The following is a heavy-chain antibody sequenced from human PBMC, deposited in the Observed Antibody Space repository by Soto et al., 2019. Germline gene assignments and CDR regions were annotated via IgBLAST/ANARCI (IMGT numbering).Heavy chain of an antibody. CDR3: ATLAWTTRNFDY. CDR2: IYSGGTT. J-gene: IGHJ4*02. CDR1: EFTVSNNY. Sequence: VQLVQSGGGLIQPGWSLRLSCAVSEFTVSNNYMTWVRQAPGKGLEWVSVIYSGGTTHYADSVKGRFTISRDNSNNTWYRQMNSLIAEDTAMYYCATLAWTTRNFDYWGQGTLVTVSS. V-gene: IGHV3-53*01. D-gene: IGHD1-1*01.